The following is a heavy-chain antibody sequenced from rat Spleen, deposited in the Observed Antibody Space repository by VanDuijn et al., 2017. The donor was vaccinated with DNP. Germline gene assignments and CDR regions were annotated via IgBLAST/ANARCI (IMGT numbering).Heavy chain of an antibody. CDR2: VNSAGST. CDR1: GYSITSSYR. Sequence: EVQLQESGPGLVKPSQSLSLTCSVTGYSITSSYRWNWIRKFPGNKLEWMGYVNSAGSTNYNPSLKSRISITRDTSKNQFFLQLNSVTTEDTASYYCARGGRSYFDYWGQGVMVTVSS. CDR3: ARGGRSYFDY. D-gene: IGHD1-11*01. V-gene: IGHV3-3*01. J-gene: IGHJ2*01.